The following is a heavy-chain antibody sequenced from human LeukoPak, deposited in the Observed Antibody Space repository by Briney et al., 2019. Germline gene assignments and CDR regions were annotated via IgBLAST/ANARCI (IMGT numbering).Heavy chain of an antibody. Sequence: ASVKVSCKASGYTFTGYYIHWVRQAPGQGLEWMAFINPDSGDSYSAPKFQGRVTMTRDTSISTASMEVSWLTSDDTAVYYCATGVATAFTYWGQVTLVIVAS. D-gene: IGHD5-12*01. CDR1: GYTFTGYY. CDR3: ATGVATAFTY. CDR2: INPDSGDS. J-gene: IGHJ4*02. V-gene: IGHV1-2*02.